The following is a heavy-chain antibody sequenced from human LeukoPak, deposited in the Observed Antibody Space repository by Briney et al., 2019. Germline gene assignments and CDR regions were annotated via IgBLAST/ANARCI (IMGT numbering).Heavy chain of an antibody. CDR1: GFTFSSYA. V-gene: IGHV3-74*01. J-gene: IGHJ4*02. D-gene: IGHD3-22*01. Sequence: GGSLRLSCAASGFTFSSYAMSWVRQATGKGLVWVSRINSDGSSTSYADSVKGRFTISRDNAKNTLYLQMNSLRAEDTAVYYCARVKVGVDWVDYWGQGTLVTVSS. CDR3: ARVKVGVDWVDY. CDR2: INSDGSST.